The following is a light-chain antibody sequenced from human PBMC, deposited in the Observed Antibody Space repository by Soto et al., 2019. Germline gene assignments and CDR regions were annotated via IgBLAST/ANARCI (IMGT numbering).Light chain of an antibody. CDR2: DAS. CDR1: QSVSSY. J-gene: IGKJ1*01. Sequence: EIVLTHFPATLSLSPGEGASLSCGASQSVSSYLAWYQQKPGQAPRLLIYDASKRATGIPARFTGSGFGTDYTLTISSLEPEDFAVYYCQQRSTWRTFGQGPKV. V-gene: IGKV3-11*01. CDR3: QQRSTWRT.